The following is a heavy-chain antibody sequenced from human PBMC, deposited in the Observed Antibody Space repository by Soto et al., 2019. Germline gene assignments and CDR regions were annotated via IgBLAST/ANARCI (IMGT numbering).Heavy chain of an antibody. D-gene: IGHD6-13*01. CDR3: ARVGPIAAAGFGH. Sequence: GASVKVSCKASGYTFTSYGISWVRQAPGQGLEWMGWISAYNGETNYAQKLQGRVTMTTDASTSTADMELRSLRSDDTAVYYCARVGPIAAAGFGHWGQGTLVTVSS. CDR2: ISAYNGET. V-gene: IGHV1-18*01. CDR1: GYTFTSYG. J-gene: IGHJ4*02.